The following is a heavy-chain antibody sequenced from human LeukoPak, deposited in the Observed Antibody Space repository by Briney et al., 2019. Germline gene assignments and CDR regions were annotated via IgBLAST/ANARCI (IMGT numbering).Heavy chain of an antibody. V-gene: IGHV5-51*01. CDR2: IYPGDSDT. CDR3: VRHARVGATLSWFDP. Sequence: GESLKISCKGSGYSFSNYWIGWVRQMPGKGLEWMGIIYPGDSDTRYSPSFQGQVTISADKSISTAYLQWSSLKASDTATYYCVRHARVGATLSWFDPWGQGTLVTVSS. D-gene: IGHD1-26*01. CDR1: GYSFSNYW. J-gene: IGHJ5*02.